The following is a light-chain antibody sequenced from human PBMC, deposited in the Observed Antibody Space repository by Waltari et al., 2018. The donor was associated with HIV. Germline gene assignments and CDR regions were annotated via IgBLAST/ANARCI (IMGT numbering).Light chain of an antibody. J-gene: IGLJ3*02. CDR1: NSDVGAYKY. CDR2: DVS. CDR3: CSYATRYTWV. Sequence: QSALTQPRSVSGSPGQSVTISCTGTNSDVGAYKYVSWYQQHRGKAPNLMIYDVSKRASGVPVRFSGSKSGDTASLTISGLQAEDEGDYYCCSYATRYTWVFGGGTKLTVL. V-gene: IGLV2-11*01.